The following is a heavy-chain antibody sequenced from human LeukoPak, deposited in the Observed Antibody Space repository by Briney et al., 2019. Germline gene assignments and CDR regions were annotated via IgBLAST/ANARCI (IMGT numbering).Heavy chain of an antibody. CDR2: ISYDGSNK. J-gene: IGHJ4*02. D-gene: IGHD3-10*01. Sequence: GGSLRLSCAASGFTFSSYGMHWVRQAPGKGLEWVAVISYDGSNKYYADSVEGRFTISRDNSKNTLYLQMNSLRAEDTAVYYCSHYGSVLTDYWGQGTLVTVSS. CDR3: SHYGSVLTDY. CDR1: GFTFSSYG. V-gene: IGHV3-30*03.